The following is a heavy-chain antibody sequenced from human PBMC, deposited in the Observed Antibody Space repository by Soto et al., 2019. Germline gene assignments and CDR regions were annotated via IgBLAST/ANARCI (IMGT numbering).Heavy chain of an antibody. CDR2: IKSKVDGGTS. Sequence: GGSLRLSCAASGFTFTTGWINWVRQAPGKGLEWVGRIKSKVDGGTSDFAAPVRGRFDISRDDSKSIVYMQMNSLKTDDTAIYYCAKSGTIWRDWFDSWGQGILVTVSS. V-gene: IGHV3-15*07. J-gene: IGHJ5*01. D-gene: IGHD2-8*01. CDR1: GFTFTTGW. CDR3: AKSGTIWRDWFDS.